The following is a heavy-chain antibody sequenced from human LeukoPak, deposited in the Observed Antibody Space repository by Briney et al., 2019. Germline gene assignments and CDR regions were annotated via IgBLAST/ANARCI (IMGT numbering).Heavy chain of an antibody. J-gene: IGHJ4*02. Sequence: PGGSLRLSCAASGFTFDDYAMHWVRQAPGKGLEWVSGISWNSGSIGYADSVKGRFTISRDNAKNSLYLQMNNLRAEDTAVYYCEGAVVWGQGTLVTVSS. V-gene: IGHV3-9*01. CDR3: EGAVV. CDR2: ISWNSGSI. CDR1: GFTFDDYA. D-gene: IGHD6-19*01.